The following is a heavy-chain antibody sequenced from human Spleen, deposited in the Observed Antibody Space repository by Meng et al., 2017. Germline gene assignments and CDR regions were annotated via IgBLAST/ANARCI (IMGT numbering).Heavy chain of an antibody. J-gene: IGHJ4*02. CDR3: ARESWQMVNDY. CDR2: INAGNGNT. D-gene: IGHD2-21*01. Sequence: LVRAGSELKRPGASVKVSCKASGYTFTSYAMHWVYQAPGQRLEWMGWINAGNGNTKYSQKFQGRVTITRDTSASTVYMELSSLRSEDTAMYYCARESWQMVNDYWGQGTLVTVSS. V-gene: IGHV1-3*01. CDR1: GYTFTSYA.